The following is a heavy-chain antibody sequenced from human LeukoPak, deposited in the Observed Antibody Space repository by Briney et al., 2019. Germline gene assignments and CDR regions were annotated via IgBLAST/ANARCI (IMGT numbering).Heavy chain of an antibody. V-gene: IGHV3-23*01. J-gene: IGHJ5*02. D-gene: IGHD3-3*01. CDR1: GFTFSSYA. Sequence: PGGSLRLSCAASGFTFSSYAMSWVRQAPGKGLEWVSAISGSGGSTYYADSVKGRFTISRDNSKNTLYLQMNSLRAEDTAVYYCAKHPTNDFWSGYPDNWFDPWGQGTLVTVSS. CDR3: AKHPTNDFWSGYPDNWFDP. CDR2: ISGSGGST.